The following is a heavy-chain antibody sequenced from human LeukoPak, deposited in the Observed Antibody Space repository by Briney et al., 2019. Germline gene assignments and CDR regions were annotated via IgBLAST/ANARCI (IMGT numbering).Heavy chain of an antibody. CDR2: ISAYNGNT. D-gene: IGHD3-10*01. Sequence: ASVKVSCKASGYTFTSYGISWVRQAPGQGLEWMGWISAYNGNTNYAQKLQGRVTMTTDTSTSTAYMELRSLRSDDTAVYYCHSVSNYGSLLGGFDPWGQGTLVTVSS. CDR3: HSVSNYGSLLGGFDP. J-gene: IGHJ5*02. V-gene: IGHV1-18*01. CDR1: GYTFTSYG.